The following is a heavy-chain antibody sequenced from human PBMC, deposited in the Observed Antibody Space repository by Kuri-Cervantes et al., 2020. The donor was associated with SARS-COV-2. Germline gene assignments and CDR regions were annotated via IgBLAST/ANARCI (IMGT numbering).Heavy chain of an antibody. J-gene: IGHJ4*02. Sequence: ESLKISCTVSGGSISSYYWSWIRQPPGKGLEWIGEINHSGSTNYNPSLKSRVTISVDTSKNQFSLKLSSVTAADTAVYYCARAQWSSGYSNIDYWGQGTLVTVSS. V-gene: IGHV4-34*01. CDR1: GGSISSYY. D-gene: IGHD3-22*01. CDR3: ARAQWSSGYSNIDY. CDR2: INHSGST.